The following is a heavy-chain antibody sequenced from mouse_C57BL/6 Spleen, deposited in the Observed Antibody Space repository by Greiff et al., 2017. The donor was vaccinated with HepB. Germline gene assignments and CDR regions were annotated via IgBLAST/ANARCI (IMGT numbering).Heavy chain of an antibody. CDR2: INPSTGGT. D-gene: IGHD2-1*01. J-gene: IGHJ2*01. V-gene: IGHV1-42*01. Sequence: EVQGVESGPELVKPGASVKISCKASGYSFTGYYMNWVKQSPEKSLEWIGEINPSTGGTTYNQKFKAKATLTVDKSSSTAYMQLKSLTSEDSAVYYCARLYYGNYLDYWGQGTTLTVSS. CDR1: GYSFTGYY. CDR3: ARLYYGNYLDY.